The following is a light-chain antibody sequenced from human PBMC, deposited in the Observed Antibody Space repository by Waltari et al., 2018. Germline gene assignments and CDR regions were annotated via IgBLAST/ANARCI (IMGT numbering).Light chain of an antibody. CDR2: DVS. CDR1: SSDVGGYNS. J-gene: IGLJ1*01. CDR3: SSYTSSSTLEGV. Sequence: QSALTQPASVSGSPGQSIPIPCTGTSSDVGGYNSVSWYQQHPGKAPKRMIYDVSNRPSGVSNRFSGSKSGNTASLTISGLQAEDEADYYCSSYTSSSTLEGVFGTGTKVTVL. V-gene: IGLV2-14*01.